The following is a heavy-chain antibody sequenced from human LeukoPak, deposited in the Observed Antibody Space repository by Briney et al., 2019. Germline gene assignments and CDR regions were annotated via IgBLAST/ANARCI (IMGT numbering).Heavy chain of an antibody. CDR3: ARDRRLITIFGVAPPPNLDY. CDR1: GYTFTSYG. J-gene: IGHJ4*02. CDR2: ISAYNGNT. Sequence: ASVKVSCKASGYTFTSYGISWVRQAPGQGLEWMGWISAYNGNTNYAQKLQGRVTVTTDTSTSTAYMELRSLRSDDTAVYYCARDRRLITIFGVAPPPNLDYWGQGTLVTVSS. V-gene: IGHV1-18*01. D-gene: IGHD3-3*01.